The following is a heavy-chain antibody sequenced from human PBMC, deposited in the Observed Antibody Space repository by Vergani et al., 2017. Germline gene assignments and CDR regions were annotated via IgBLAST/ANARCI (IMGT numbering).Heavy chain of an antibody. Sequence: EVQLVESGGGLVKPGGSLRLSCAASGFTFSSYSMNWVRQAPGKGLEWVSSISSSSSYIYYADSVKGRFTISRDNAKNSLYLQMNSLRAEDTAVYYCAAIIAAAGAFDPWGQGTLVTVSS. CDR1: GFTFSSYS. J-gene: IGHJ5*02. V-gene: IGHV3-21*01. D-gene: IGHD6-13*01. CDR3: AAIIAAAGAFDP. CDR2: ISSSSSYI.